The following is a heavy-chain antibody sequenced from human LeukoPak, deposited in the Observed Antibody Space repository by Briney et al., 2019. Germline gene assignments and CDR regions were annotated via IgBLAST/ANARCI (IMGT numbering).Heavy chain of an antibody. Sequence: PGEPLKISCKGSGYSFTSYWIGWVRQMPGKGLEWMGIIYPGDSDTRYSPSFQGQVTISADKSISTAYLQWSSLKASDTAMYYCARQPTYYYDSSGYYRDYWGQGTLVTVSS. J-gene: IGHJ4*02. V-gene: IGHV5-51*01. CDR1: GYSFTSYW. CDR3: ARQPTYYYDSSGYYRDY. D-gene: IGHD3-22*01. CDR2: IYPGDSDT.